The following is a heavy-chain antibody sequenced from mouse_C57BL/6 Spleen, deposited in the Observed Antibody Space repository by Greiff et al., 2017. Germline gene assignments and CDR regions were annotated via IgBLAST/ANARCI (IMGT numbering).Heavy chain of an antibody. CDR3: ARLGVTTGMDYWYFDV. CDR1: GYTFTDYY. V-gene: IGHV1-26*01. Sequence: VQLQQSGPELVKPGASVKISCKASGYTFTDYYMNWVKQSHGKSLEWIGDINPNNGGTSYNQKFKGKATLTVDKSSSTAYMELRSLTSEDSAVYYCARLGVTTGMDYWYFDVWGTGTTVTVSS. CDR2: INPNNGGT. J-gene: IGHJ1*03. D-gene: IGHD2-2*01.